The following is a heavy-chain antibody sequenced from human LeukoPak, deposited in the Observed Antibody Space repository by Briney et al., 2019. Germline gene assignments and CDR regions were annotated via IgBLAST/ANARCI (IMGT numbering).Heavy chain of an antibody. Sequence: GGSLRLSCAASGFTVSSNSMSWVRQAPGKGLEWVSVINSGGGTYYTDSVKGRFTISRDNSKNTLYLQMNSLRAEDTAVYYCAGTTCGGDCYSEYWGQGTQVTVSS. V-gene: IGHV3-53*01. CDR2: INSGGGT. J-gene: IGHJ4*02. CDR1: GFTVSSNS. CDR3: AGTTCGGDCYSEY. D-gene: IGHD2-21*02.